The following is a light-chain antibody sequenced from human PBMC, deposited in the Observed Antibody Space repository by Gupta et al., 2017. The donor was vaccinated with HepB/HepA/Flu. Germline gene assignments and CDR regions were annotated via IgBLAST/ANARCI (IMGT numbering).Light chain of an antibody. Sequence: DSQMTQSPSTLSASVGVRVTITCRASQTITSWLAWYQKRPGKAPKLLIQGASSLESGVPSRFSGSQSGTEFTLTISSLQPDDVATYYCQQYTTYPRTFGQGTKVEIK. CDR1: QTITSW. CDR2: GAS. V-gene: IGKV1-5*03. CDR3: QQYTTYPRT. J-gene: IGKJ1*01.